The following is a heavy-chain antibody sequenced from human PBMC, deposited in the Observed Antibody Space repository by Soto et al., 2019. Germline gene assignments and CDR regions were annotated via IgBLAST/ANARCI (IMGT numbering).Heavy chain of an antibody. CDR1: GFTFSSYA. D-gene: IGHD3-9*01. J-gene: IGHJ4*02. V-gene: IGHV3-30-3*01. CDR2: ISYDGSNK. Sequence: QVQLVESGGGVVQPGRSLRLSCAASGFTFSSYAMHWVRQAPGKGLEWVAVISYDGSNKYYADSVKGRFTISRDNSKNTLYLQMNSLRAEDTAVYYCARERVDWYVFGFDYWGQGTLVTGSS. CDR3: ARERVDWYVFGFDY.